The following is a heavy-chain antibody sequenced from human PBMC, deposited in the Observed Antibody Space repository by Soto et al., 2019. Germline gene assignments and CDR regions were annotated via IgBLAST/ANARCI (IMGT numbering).Heavy chain of an antibody. V-gene: IGHV3-7*01. J-gene: IGHJ4*02. Sequence: GSLRLSCAGSGFTFNGYWMSWVRQSPGKGLEWVANIKEDGSEKDYVDSVKGRFTISRDNAKKSMYLQMNSLRAEDTAMYYCARIKTGASDYFDYWGLGTLVTVSS. CDR1: GFTFNGYW. CDR3: ARIKTGASDYFDY. CDR2: IKEDGSEK. D-gene: IGHD2-8*02.